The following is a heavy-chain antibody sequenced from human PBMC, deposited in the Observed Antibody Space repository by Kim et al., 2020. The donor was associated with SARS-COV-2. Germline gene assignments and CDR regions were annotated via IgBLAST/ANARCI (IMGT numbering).Heavy chain of an antibody. Sequence: SSSSTIYYADSVKGRFTISRDNAKNSLYLQMNSLGDEDTAVYYCARDWAYWGQGTLVTVSS. D-gene: IGHD3-16*01. CDR3: ARDWAY. CDR2: SSSSTI. V-gene: IGHV3-48*02. J-gene: IGHJ4*02.